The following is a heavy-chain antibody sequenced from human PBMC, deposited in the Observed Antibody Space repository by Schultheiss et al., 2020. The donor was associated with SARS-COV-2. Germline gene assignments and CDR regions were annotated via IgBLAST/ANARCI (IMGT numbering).Heavy chain of an antibody. CDR3: ARGGEGIGLDY. V-gene: IGHV3-23*01. Sequence: GESLKISCAASGFTFSSYAMSWVRQAPGKGLEWVSAISGSGGSTYYADSVKGRFTISRDNSKNTLYLQMNSLRAEDTAVYYCARGGEGIGLDYWGQGTLVTVSS. J-gene: IGHJ4*02. CDR1: GFTFSSYA. CDR2: ISGSGGST. D-gene: IGHD1-26*01.